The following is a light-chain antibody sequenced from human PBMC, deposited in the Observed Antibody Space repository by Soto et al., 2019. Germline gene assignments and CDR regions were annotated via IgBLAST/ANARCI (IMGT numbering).Light chain of an antibody. CDR2: LNSDGSH. V-gene: IGLV4-69*01. Sequence: QPVLTQSPPASASLGASVKLTCTLSSGHSSYAIAWHQQQPEKGPRYLMKLNSDGSHSKGDGIPDRFSGSSSGAERYLTISSLQSEDEADYYCQTWGTGIDVVFGGGTKLTVL. CDR1: SGHSSYA. CDR3: QTWGTGIDVV. J-gene: IGLJ2*01.